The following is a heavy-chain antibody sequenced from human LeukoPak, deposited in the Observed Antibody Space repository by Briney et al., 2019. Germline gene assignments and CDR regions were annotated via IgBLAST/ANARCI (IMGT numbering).Heavy chain of an antibody. CDR3: ARVLVGYCSGGSCYSPEKFQY. V-gene: IGHV1-2*02. D-gene: IGHD2-15*01. Sequence: ASVKVSCKASGYTFTGYHMHWVRQAPGQGLEGMGWINANSVCTNYVQKFQGRVTMTRDTSTRTAYMELSSLKSDDTAVSYCARVLVGYCSGGSCYSPEKFQYWGKVTLVTVSS. CDR1: GYTFTGYH. CDR2: INANSVCT. J-gene: IGHJ1*01.